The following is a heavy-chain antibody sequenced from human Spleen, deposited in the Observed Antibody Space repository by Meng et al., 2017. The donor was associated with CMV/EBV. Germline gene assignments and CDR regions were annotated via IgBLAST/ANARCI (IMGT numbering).Heavy chain of an antibody. CDR2: IYSGGST. V-gene: IGHV3-66*02. CDR1: GFTVSSNY. Sequence: SCAASGFTVSSNYMSWVRQAPEKGLGWVSIIYSGGSTYYADSVKGRFTISRDNSKNTLYLQMNSLRAEDTAVYYCARSLQSETGHFDYWDQGTLVTVSS. CDR3: ARSLQSETGHFDY. J-gene: IGHJ4*02. D-gene: IGHD1-1*01.